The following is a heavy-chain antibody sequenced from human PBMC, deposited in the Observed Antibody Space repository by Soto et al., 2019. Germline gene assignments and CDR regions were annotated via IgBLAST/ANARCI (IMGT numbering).Heavy chain of an antibody. CDR1: GFTFSSYA. J-gene: IGHJ6*02. CDR2: ISGSGGST. V-gene: IGHV3-23*01. Sequence: GGSLRLSCAAAGFTFSSYAMSWVSQAPGKGLEWVSAISGSGGSTYYADSVKGRFTISRDNSKNTLYLQMNSLRAEDTALYYCAKGRSYYYYYGVDVWGQGTTVTVSS. CDR3: AKGRSYYYYYGVDV.